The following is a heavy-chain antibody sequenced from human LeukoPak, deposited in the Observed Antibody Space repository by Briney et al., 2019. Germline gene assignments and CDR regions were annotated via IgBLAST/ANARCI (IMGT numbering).Heavy chain of an antibody. Sequence: PSETLSLTCAVHGGSFSGYYWSWIRQPPGKGLEWIGEINHSGSTNYNPSLKSRVTISVDTSKNQFSLKLSSVTAADTAVYFCAKAKEFDYGSGSGHYYPYFFDLWGQGTLVTASS. D-gene: IGHD3-10*01. CDR3: AKAKEFDYGSGSGHYYPYFFDL. CDR1: GGSFSGYY. J-gene: IGHJ4*02. V-gene: IGHV4-34*01. CDR2: INHSGST.